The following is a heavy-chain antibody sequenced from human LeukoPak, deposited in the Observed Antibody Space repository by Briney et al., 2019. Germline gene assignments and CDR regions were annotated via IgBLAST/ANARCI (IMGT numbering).Heavy chain of an antibody. CDR2: ISSSSSYI. CDR1: GFTFSSYS. CDR3: ARGLTLYYYYGMDV. V-gene: IGHV3-21*01. Sequence: GGSLRLSCAASGFTFSSYSMNWVRQAPGKGLEWVSSISSSSSYIYYADSVKGRCTISRDNAKNSLYLQMNSLRAEDTAVYYCARGLTLYYYYGMDVWGQGTTVTVSS. J-gene: IGHJ6*02. D-gene: IGHD6-19*01.